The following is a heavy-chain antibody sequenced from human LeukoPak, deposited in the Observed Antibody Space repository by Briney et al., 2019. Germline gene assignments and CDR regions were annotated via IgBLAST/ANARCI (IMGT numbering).Heavy chain of an antibody. CDR1: GFTFSSYG. V-gene: IGHV3-30*03. CDR3: AREVSMTTGDY. CDR2: ISYDGSNK. J-gene: IGHJ4*02. Sequence: GGSLRLSCAASGFTFSSYGMHWVRQAPGKGLEWVAVISYDGSNKYYADSVKGRFTISRDNSKNTPYLQMNSLRAEDTAVYYCAREVSMTTGDYWGQGTLVTVSS. D-gene: IGHD4-17*01.